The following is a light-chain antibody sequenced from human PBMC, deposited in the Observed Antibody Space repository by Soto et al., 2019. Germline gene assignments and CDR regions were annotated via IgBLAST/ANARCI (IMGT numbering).Light chain of an antibody. CDR2: GAS. V-gene: IGKV3-20*01. CDR1: QSVSSSY. CDR3: QQYGSSPKT. J-gene: IGKJ1*01. Sequence: EIVLTPSPGTLSFSPGEIATLSCRASQSVSSSYLAWYQQKPGQAPRLLIYGASSRATGIPDRFSGSGPGTDFTLTISRLEPEDFAVYYCQQYGSSPKTCGQGNKVDIK.